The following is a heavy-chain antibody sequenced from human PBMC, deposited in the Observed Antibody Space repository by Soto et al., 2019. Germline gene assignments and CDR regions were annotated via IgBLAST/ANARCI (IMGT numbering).Heavy chain of an antibody. CDR2: INSDGSSI. J-gene: IGHJ6*02. Sequence: EVQLVESGGGLVQPGGSVRLSCAASKFTITSYWMHWVRQAPGKGLVWVSRINSDGSSISYGDAAKGRFTISRDNAKNTLYLQMNSLRVEDTAVYYCAREVSHGYVLRGMDVWGQGTTVTVFS. V-gene: IGHV3-74*01. CDR1: KFTITSYW. D-gene: IGHD5-18*01. CDR3: AREVSHGYVLRGMDV.